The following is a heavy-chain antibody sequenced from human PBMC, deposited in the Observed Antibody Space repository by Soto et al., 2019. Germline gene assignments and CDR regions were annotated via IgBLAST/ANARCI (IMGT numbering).Heavy chain of an antibody. Sequence: GGSLRLSCTASGFTFGDYAMSWVRQAPGKGLEWVGFIRSKAYGGTTEYAASVKGRFTISRDDSKSIAYLQMNSLKTEDTAVYYCTRHIVVVVAASDYYYGMDVWGQGTTVTVSS. CDR2: IRSKAYGGTT. CDR1: GFTFGDYA. D-gene: IGHD2-15*01. J-gene: IGHJ6*02. CDR3: TRHIVVVVAASDYYYGMDV. V-gene: IGHV3-49*04.